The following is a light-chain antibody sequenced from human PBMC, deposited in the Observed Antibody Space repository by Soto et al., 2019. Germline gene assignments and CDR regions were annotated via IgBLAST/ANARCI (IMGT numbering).Light chain of an antibody. J-gene: IGLJ1*01. Sequence: QSALTQPPSVSGSPGQSVTISCTGTSSDVGSYNRVSWYQQPPGTAPKLMIYDVNNRPSGVPDRFSGSKSGNTASLTISGLQAEDEADYYCSSYTSSNTYGFGTGTKVTVL. V-gene: IGLV2-18*02. CDR2: DVN. CDR3: SSYTSSNTYG. CDR1: SSDVGSYNR.